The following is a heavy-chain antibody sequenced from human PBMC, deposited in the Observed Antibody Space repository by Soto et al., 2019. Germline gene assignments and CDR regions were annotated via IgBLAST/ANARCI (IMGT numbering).Heavy chain of an antibody. CDR2: ISDYNGNT. D-gene: IGHD3-10*01. CDR3: AREGYYSGSGTYSPPRYYGMDV. Sequence: QVQLVQSGAEVKRAGASVKVSCKASGYTFSSYGLSWVRQAPGQGLEWMGWISDYNGNTHYAQKFQGRVIMTTDTSTRTAYVELRSLRSDDTAVYFCAREGYYSGSGTYSPPRYYGMDVWGQGTTVTVSS. CDR1: GYTFSSYG. J-gene: IGHJ6*02. V-gene: IGHV1-18*01.